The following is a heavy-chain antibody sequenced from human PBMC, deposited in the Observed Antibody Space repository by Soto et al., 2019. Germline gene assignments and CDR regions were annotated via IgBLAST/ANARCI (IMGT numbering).Heavy chain of an antibody. Sequence: ASVKVSCKASGYIFTSYGISWVRQAPGQGLEWMGWTSVYNGNTNYAQELQGRVTMTTDTSTSTAYMELSSLRSEDTAVYYCARDTLNICSVRYYYYYCMDVCSQGTTVIGS. CDR2: TSVYNGNT. J-gene: IGHJ6*02. CDR3: ARDTLNICSVRYYYYYCMDV. D-gene: IGHD3-3*02. V-gene: IGHV1-18*01. CDR1: GYIFTSYG.